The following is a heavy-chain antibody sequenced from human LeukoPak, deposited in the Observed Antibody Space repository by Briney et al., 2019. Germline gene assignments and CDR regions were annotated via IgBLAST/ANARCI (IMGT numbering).Heavy chain of an antibody. D-gene: IGHD3-10*01. CDR2: IRYDGSSK. CDR1: GVTSRTYG. J-gene: IGHJ3*02. Sequence: PVGSLRLSCAASGVTSRTYGIHWVRQAPGKGLEWGAFIRYDGSSKYYADSARGRFTISRDSSRNTVYLQMNSLRAEDTAVYYCVKERGDHFEAFDIWGLGTMVTVSS. CDR3: VKERGDHFEAFDI. V-gene: IGHV3-30*02.